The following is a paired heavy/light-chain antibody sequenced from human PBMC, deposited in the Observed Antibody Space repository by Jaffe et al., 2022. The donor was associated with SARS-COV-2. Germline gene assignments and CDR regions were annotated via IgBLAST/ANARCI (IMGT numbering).Light chain of an antibody. V-gene: IGLV1-47*01. CDR3: ATWHDSLGGWV. CDR2: RDD. J-gene: IGLJ2*01. CDR1: NSNIGSNV. Sequence: QSVLTQPPSASGTPGQRITVSCSGSNSNIGSNVVYWYQQVPGMAPKLLIYRDDQRPSGVPDRFSGSKSGTSASLAISGLRSEDEADYYCATWHDSLGGWVFGGGTKVTVL.
Heavy chain of an antibody. D-gene: IGHD3-16*01. Sequence: QVQLVESGGGLVKPGGSLRLSCAASGFTFSQHYMSWIRQAPGKGLEWLAYISSTSYHSNYADSVKGRFTISRDNAKNSLSLQMNTLRPEDTAVYYCVRGAYTDDVWGDDAFDVWGQGTMVTVSS. CDR1: GFTFSQHY. J-gene: IGHJ3*01. CDR2: ISSTSYHS. CDR3: VRGAYTDDVWGDDAFDV. V-gene: IGHV3-11*06.